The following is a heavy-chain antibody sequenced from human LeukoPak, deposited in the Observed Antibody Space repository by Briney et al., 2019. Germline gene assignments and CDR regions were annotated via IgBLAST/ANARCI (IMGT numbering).Heavy chain of an antibody. CDR3: ARPFGVVMGYYYGMDV. V-gene: IGHV4-39*01. J-gene: IGHJ6*02. Sequence: SETLSLTCTVSGGSISSSSYYWGWIRQPPGKGLEWIGSIYYSGSTYYNPSLKSRVTISVDTSKNQFSLKLSSVTAADTAVYYCARPFGVVMGYYYGMDVWGQGTTVTVSS. CDR2: IYYSGST. D-gene: IGHD3-3*01. CDR1: GGSISSSSYY.